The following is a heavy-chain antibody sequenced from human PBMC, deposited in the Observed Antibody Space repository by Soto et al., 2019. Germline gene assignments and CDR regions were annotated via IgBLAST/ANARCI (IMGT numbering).Heavy chain of an antibody. J-gene: IGHJ4*02. CDR2: IFDSGTT. D-gene: IGHD6-19*01. V-gene: IGHV4-31*03. Sequence: QVQLQESGPGLVKPSQTLSLTCTVSGGSISSGGYYWSWLRQHPGKGLEWIGYIFDSGTTYYNPSLKSRVTISVDPSKSQFSLRLTSVTATDTAVYYCASQASGWYPDYWGQRTLVTVSS. CDR3: ASQASGWYPDY. CDR1: GGSISSGGYY.